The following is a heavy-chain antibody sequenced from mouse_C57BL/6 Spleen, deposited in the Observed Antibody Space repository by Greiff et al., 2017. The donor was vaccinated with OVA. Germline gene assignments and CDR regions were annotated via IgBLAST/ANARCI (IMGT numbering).Heavy chain of an antibody. J-gene: IGHJ2*01. CDR3: ARRARYGSSHFDY. CDR1: GYTFTSYW. CDR2: IDPSDSYT. Sequence: QVQLQQPGAELVMPGASVKLSCKASGYTFTSYWMHWVKQRPGQGLEWIGEIDPSDSYTNYNQKFKGKSTLTVDKSSSTAYMQLSSLTAEDSAVYYCARRARYGSSHFDYWGQGTTLTVSS. V-gene: IGHV1-69*01. D-gene: IGHD1-1*01.